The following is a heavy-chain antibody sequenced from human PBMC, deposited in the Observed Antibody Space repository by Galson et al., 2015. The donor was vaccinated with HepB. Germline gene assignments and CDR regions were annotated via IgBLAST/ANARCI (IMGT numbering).Heavy chain of an antibody. D-gene: IGHD1-26*01. CDR1: TFIFSTYS. Sequence: SLRLSCAASTFIFSTYSMNWVRQAPGKGLEWISYISYSSTSIYYADSVKGRFTISRDNAKNTLYLQMNSLRAEDTAVYYCVSRGTYFGDAFDIWGQGTMVTVSS. CDR2: ISYSSTSI. CDR3: VSRGTYFGDAFDI. V-gene: IGHV3-48*04. J-gene: IGHJ3*02.